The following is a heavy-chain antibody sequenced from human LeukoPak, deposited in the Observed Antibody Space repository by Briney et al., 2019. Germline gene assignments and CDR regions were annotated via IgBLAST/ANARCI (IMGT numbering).Heavy chain of an antibody. Sequence: SETLSLTCTVSGGSISSYYWSWIRQPPGKGLEWIWYIYYSGSTNYSPSLKSRVTISVDTSKNQFSLKLSSVTAADTAVYYCARLGRDIVVVPAIRNDAFDIWGQGTMVTVSS. D-gene: IGHD2-2*01. J-gene: IGHJ3*02. CDR2: IYYSGST. CDR3: ARLGRDIVVVPAIRNDAFDI. CDR1: GGSISSYY. V-gene: IGHV4-59*01.